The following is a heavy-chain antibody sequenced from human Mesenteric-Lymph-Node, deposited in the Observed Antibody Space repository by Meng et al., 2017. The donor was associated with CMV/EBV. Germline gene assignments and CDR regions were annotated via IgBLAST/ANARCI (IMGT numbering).Heavy chain of an antibody. CDR2: IRSEEYDRRA. V-gene: IGHV3-49*04. CDR1: GFTFGDYA. D-gene: IGHD6-6*01. CDR3: ASEPTGEYSSSSGAGDY. J-gene: IGHJ4*02. Sequence: GESLKISCTASGFTFGDYAMNWVRQAPGKGLEWVSFIRSEEYDRRAEYAASVKGRFTISRDNAKNSLYLQMNSLRAEDTAVYYCASEPTGEYSSSSGAGDYWGQGTLVTVSS.